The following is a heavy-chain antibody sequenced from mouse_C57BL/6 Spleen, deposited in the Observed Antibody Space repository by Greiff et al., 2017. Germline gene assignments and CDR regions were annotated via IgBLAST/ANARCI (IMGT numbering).Heavy chain of an antibody. J-gene: IGHJ2*01. CDR3: ARQRGLGYYFDY. Sequence: EVMLVESGGDLVKPGGSLKLSCAASGFTFSSYGMSWVRQTPDKRLEWVATISSGGSYTYYPDSVKGRFTISRDNAKNTLYLQMSSLKSEDTAMYYCARQRGLGYYFDYWGQGTTLTVSS. D-gene: IGHD6-1*01. V-gene: IGHV5-6*01. CDR1: GFTFSSYG. CDR2: ISSGGSYT.